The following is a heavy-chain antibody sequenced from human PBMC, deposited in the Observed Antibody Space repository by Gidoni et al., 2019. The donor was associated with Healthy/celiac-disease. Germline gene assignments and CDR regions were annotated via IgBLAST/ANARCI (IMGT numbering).Heavy chain of an antibody. CDR1: GGTFSSYA. CDR2: IIPIFGTA. Sequence: VQLVQSGAEVQKPGSSLQVSCKSSGGTFSSYAISWVRQAPGQGLEWMGGIIPIFGTANYAQKFQGRVTITADESTSTAYMELSSLRSEDTAVYYCATRGYSYGYQGWFDPWGQGTLVTVSS. V-gene: IGHV1-69*01. CDR3: ATRGYSYGYQGWFDP. J-gene: IGHJ5*02. D-gene: IGHD5-18*01.